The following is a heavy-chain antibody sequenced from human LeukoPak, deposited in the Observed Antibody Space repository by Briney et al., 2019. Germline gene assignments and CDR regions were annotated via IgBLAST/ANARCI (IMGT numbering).Heavy chain of an antibody. Sequence: GASVKVSCKASGYTFTSYGISWVRQAPGQGLEWMGWISAYNGNTNYAQKFQGRVTMTRDTSISTAYMELSRLRSDDTAVYYCARLARGGLRKIMDVWGKGTTVTVSS. CDR1: GYTFTSYG. V-gene: IGHV1-18*01. CDR2: ISAYNGNT. CDR3: ARLARGGLRKIMDV. D-gene: IGHD4-17*01. J-gene: IGHJ6*03.